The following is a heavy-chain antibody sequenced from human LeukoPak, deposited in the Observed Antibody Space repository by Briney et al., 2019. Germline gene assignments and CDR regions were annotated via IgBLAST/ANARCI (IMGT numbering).Heavy chain of an antibody. D-gene: IGHD6-13*01. V-gene: IGHV1-46*01. Sequence: ASVKVSCTASGYTFSSYYMHWVRQAPGQGLEWMGLIDPSSSSTSYAQKFQGRVTMTRDMSTSTVYMELSSLRSEDTAVYYCARDRGIAGAFDIWGQGTMVTVSS. CDR2: IDPSSSST. CDR1: GYTFSSYY. CDR3: ARDRGIAGAFDI. J-gene: IGHJ3*02.